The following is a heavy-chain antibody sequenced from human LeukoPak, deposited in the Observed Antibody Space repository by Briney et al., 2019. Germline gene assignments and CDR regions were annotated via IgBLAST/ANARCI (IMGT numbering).Heavy chain of an antibody. CDR1: GFTFSNSW. J-gene: IGHJ4*02. V-gene: IGHV3-7*03. D-gene: IGHD3-22*01. Sequence: GGSLRLSCAASGFTFSNSWMNWVRQAPGKGLEWVANINQDGGEKYYVDSVRGRFTISRDNANNSLYLQMNSLRAEDTAVYYCARAYYPLYYYDSSGYSQYAFDYWGQGTLVTVSS. CDR2: INQDGGEK. CDR3: ARAYYPLYYYDSSGYSQYAFDY.